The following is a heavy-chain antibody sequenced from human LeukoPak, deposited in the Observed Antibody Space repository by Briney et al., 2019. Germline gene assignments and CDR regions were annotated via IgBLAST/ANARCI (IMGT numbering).Heavy chain of an antibody. V-gene: IGHV3-7*01. CDR3: ARGWELLDY. CDR1: GFTFSDYY. CDR2: MQPDGSEK. Sequence: WGSLRLSGAASGFTFSDYYMSWIRQDPGMGLEWVAVMQPDGSEKRYVDSVKGRFIISTDNAKNSLYLQMNSLRADDTAVYYCARGWELLDYWGQGTLVTVSS. D-gene: IGHD1-26*01. J-gene: IGHJ4*02.